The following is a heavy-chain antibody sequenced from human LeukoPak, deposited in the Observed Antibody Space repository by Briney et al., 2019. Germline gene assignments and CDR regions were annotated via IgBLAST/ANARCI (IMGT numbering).Heavy chain of an antibody. CDR1: GFTFSSYA. CDR2: ISNSGDST. Sequence: GGSLRLSCAASGFTFSSYAMGWVRQAPGKGLEWVSSISNSGDSTYYADSVKGRFTISRDNAKNSLYLQMNSLRAEDTAVYYCAREDLANSGFGWTNWFDPWGQGTLVTVSS. V-gene: IGHV3-23*01. J-gene: IGHJ5*02. CDR3: AREDLANSGFGWTNWFDP. D-gene: IGHD3-10*01.